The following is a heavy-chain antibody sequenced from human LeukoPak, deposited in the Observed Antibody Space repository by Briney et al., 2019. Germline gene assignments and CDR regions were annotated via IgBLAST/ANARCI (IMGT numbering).Heavy chain of an antibody. Sequence: SETLSLTCTVSGGSISSGDYYWNWIRQHPGKGLERIGYIYYSGSTYYNPSLKSRVTISVDTSKNQFSLKLSSVTAADTAVYYCARERWGDGSGYSFDYWGQGTLVAVSS. D-gene: IGHD3-22*01. CDR1: GGSISSGDYY. CDR2: IYYSGST. J-gene: IGHJ4*02. CDR3: ARERWGDGSGYSFDY. V-gene: IGHV4-31*03.